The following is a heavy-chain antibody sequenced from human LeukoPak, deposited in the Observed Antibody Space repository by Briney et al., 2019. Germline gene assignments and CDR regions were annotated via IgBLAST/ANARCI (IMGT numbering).Heavy chain of an antibody. Sequence: GGSLRLSCAASGFTVSSNYMSWVRQAPGKGLEWVSVIYSGGSTYYADSVKGRFTISRDNSKNTLYLQMNSLRAEDTAVYYCAKELLGYYFDYWGQGTLVTVSS. CDR1: GFTVSSNY. CDR2: IYSGGST. D-gene: IGHD1-26*01. CDR3: AKELLGYYFDY. V-gene: IGHV3-66*01. J-gene: IGHJ4*02.